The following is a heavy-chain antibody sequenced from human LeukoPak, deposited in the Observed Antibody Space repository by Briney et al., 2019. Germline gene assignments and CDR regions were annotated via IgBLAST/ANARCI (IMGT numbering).Heavy chain of an antibody. D-gene: IGHD7-27*01. CDR3: ATLTGGFDP. Sequence: PSETLSLTCAVYGGSFSGYYWSWIRQPPGKGLEWMGEINHSGSTNYNPSLKSRVTISVDTSKNQFSLKLSSVTAADTAVYYCATLTGGFDPWGQGTLVTVSS. CDR2: INHSGST. CDR1: GGSFSGYY. J-gene: IGHJ5*02. V-gene: IGHV4-34*01.